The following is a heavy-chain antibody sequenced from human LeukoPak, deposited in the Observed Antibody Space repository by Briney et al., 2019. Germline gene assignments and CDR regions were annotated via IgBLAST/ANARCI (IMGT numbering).Heavy chain of an antibody. D-gene: IGHD2-15*01. CDR1: GYSFTTYW. CDR3: ARARYCSGGTCYPDY. Sequence: GESLKISCKGSGYSFTTYWIGWVRQMSGGGLEWMGILYPGDSDTRYSPSFQGQVTISADKSISTAYLQWSSLKASDTAMYYCARARYCSGGTCYPDYWGQGTLVTVSS. CDR2: LYPGDSDT. J-gene: IGHJ4*02. V-gene: IGHV5-51*01.